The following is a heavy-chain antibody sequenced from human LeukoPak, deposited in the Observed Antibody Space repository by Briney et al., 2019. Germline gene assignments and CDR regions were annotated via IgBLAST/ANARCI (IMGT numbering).Heavy chain of an antibody. D-gene: IGHD3-10*01. CDR3: AKVRMNMVRGVIRLPDY. V-gene: IGHV3-30*18. Sequence: GGSLRLSCAASGFTFSSYGMHWVRQAPGKGLEWVAVISYDGSNKYYADSVKGRFTISRDNSKNTLYLQMNSLRAEDTAVYYCAKVRMNMVRGVIRLPDYWGQGTLVTVSS. CDR1: GFTFSSYG. J-gene: IGHJ4*02. CDR2: ISYDGSNK.